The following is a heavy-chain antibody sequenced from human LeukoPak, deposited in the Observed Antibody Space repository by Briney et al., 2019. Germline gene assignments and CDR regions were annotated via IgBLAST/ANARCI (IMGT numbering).Heavy chain of an antibody. Sequence: SETXSLTCTVSGVSFSTYYWTXIRQPAGXXXXXXXRIYSXXXXXXXPXXXXXXXXXXDTSKNQFSLKLTSVTAAATAVYYCARERGDLRGDAFDIWGQGTMVTVSS. J-gene: IGHJ3*02. V-gene: IGHV4-4*07. CDR1: GVSFSTYY. CDR2: IYSXXXX. D-gene: IGHD3-10*01. CDR3: ARERGDLRGDAFDI.